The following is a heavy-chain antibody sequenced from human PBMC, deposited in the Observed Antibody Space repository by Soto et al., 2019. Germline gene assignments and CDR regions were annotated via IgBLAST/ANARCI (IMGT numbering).Heavy chain of an antibody. CDR2: IYPADSDT. V-gene: IGHV5-51*01. CDR1: GYSFTTDW. J-gene: IGHJ3*02. Sequence: PGESLKISCKGSGYSFTTDWIGWVRQSPGKGLEWMGIIYPADSDTRYSPSFQGQVTISADKSIRTAYLQWSSLKASDTAMYYCATPFLYGSGSYYAFXIWGQGTMVTVSS. D-gene: IGHD3-10*01. CDR3: ATPFLYGSGSYYAFXI.